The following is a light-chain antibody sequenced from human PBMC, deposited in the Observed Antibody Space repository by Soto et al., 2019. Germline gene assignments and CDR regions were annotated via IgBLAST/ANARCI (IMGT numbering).Light chain of an antibody. Sequence: DIQLTQSPSFLSASVGDRVTITCRASQSINGWLSWYQQKPGQAPNLLIYKASSLESGVPSRFSGSGSGTEFTLTISSLQPDDFATYYCQQYHGTFGQGTKVDIK. CDR2: KAS. J-gene: IGKJ1*01. CDR1: QSINGW. CDR3: QQYHGT. V-gene: IGKV1-5*03.